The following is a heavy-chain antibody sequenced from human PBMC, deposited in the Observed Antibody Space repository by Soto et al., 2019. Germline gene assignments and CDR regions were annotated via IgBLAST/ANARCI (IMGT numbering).Heavy chain of an antibody. CDR1: GFTFSSYA. D-gene: IGHD6-13*01. J-gene: IGHJ6*02. CDR3: AKDHIAAAITPSYYGMDV. V-gene: IGHV3-23*01. CDR2: ISGSGGST. Sequence: GGSLRLSCAASGFTFSSYAMSWVRQAPGKGLEWVSAISGSGGSTYYADSVKGRFTISRDNSKNTLYLQMNSLRAEDTAVYYCAKDHIAAAITPSYYGMDVWGQGTTVTVSS.